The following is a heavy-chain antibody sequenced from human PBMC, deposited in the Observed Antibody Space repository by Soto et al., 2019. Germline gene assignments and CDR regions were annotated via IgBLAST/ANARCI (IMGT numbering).Heavy chain of an antibody. CDR1: GGSISSGDYY. J-gene: IGHJ4*02. V-gene: IGHV4-30-4*01. CDR3: AREYVYGGTPCYFDY. Sequence: SETLSLTCTVSGGSISSGDYYWSWIRQPPGKGLEWIGYIYYSGSTYYNPSLKSRATISVDTSKNQFSLKLSSVTAADTAVYYCAREYVYGGTPCYFDYWGQGTLVTVSS. CDR2: IYYSGST. D-gene: IGHD4-17*01.